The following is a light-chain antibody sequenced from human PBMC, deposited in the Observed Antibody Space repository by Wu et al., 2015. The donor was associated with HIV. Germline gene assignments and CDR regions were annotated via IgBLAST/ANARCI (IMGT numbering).Light chain of an antibody. CDR3: QQYGSSRT. Sequence: EIVLTQSPGTLSLSPGERATLSCRASQSVSSSYLAWYQQKPGQAPRLLIYGASSRATGIPDRFSGSGSGTDFTLTISRLEPGDFAVYYCQQYGSSRTFGQGTKVGIK. V-gene: IGKV3-20*01. J-gene: IGKJ1*01. CDR2: GAS. CDR1: QSVSSSY.